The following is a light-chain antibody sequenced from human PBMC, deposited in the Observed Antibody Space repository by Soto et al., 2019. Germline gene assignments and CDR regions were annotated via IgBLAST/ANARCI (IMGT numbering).Light chain of an antibody. V-gene: IGLV1-40*01. CDR3: QSYDSSLSGAV. Sequence: QSVLTQPPSVSGAPGQRVTISCTGSSSNIGAGYDVHWYQHLPGTAPKLLIYGNSNRPSGVPDRFSGSKSGTSASLAITGLQAEEEADYYCQSYDSSLSGAVFGGGTQLTVL. CDR1: SSNIGAGYD. CDR2: GNS. J-gene: IGLJ7*01.